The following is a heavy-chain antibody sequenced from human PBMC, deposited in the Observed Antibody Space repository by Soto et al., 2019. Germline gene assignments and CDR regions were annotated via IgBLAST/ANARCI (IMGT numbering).Heavy chain of an antibody. CDR2: TYYRSKWYN. D-gene: IGHD2-15*01. Sequence: PSQTLSLTCAISGDSVSSNSAAWNWIRQSPSRGLEWLGRTYYRSKWYNDYAVSVKSRITINPDTSKNQFSLQLNSVTPEDTAVYYCARDQAGDVVYGVAANTYYYGMDVWGQGTTVTVSS. V-gene: IGHV6-1*01. CDR1: GDSVSSNSAA. J-gene: IGHJ6*02. CDR3: ARDQAGDVVYGVAANTYYYGMDV.